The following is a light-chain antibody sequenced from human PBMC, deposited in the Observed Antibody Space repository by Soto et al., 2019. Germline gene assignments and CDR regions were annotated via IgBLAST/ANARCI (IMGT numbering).Light chain of an antibody. CDR2: AAS. J-gene: IGKJ1*01. CDR3: QQRSNWPPT. Sequence: EIVMTQSPATLSVSPGERATLSCRASQSFSTSYLAWYQQKPGQAPRLLIFAASSRASGIPDRFSGSGSGTDFTLTIDRLEPEDFAVYYCQQRSNWPPTFGQGTKVDIK. V-gene: IGKV3D-20*02. CDR1: QSFSTSY.